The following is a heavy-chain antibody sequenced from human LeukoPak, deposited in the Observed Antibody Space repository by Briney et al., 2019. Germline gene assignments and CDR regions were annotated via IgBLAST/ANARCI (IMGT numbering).Heavy chain of an antibody. CDR2: IIPILGIA. Sequence: SVKVSCKASGGTFSSYTISWVRQAPGQGLEWMGRIIPILGIANYAQKFQGRVTITADKSTSTAYMELGGLRSEDTAVYYCARSMVRGVIITLGAFDIWGQGTMVTVSS. CDR3: ARSMVRGVIITLGAFDI. CDR1: GGTFSSYT. V-gene: IGHV1-69*02. J-gene: IGHJ3*02. D-gene: IGHD3-10*01.